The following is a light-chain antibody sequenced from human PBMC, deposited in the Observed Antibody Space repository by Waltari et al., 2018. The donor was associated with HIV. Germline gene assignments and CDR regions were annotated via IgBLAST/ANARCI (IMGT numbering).Light chain of an antibody. CDR3: QQYGTSPYT. J-gene: IGKJ2*01. CDR2: GAS. CDR1: HSVSSSY. V-gene: IGKV3-20*01. Sequence: EIVLTQSPGTLSLSPGERATLSCRASHSVSSSYLAWYQQNPGQAPRLLIYGASSRATGIPDRFSGSGSGTDFTLTISRLESEDFAVYYCQQYGTSPYTFGQGTKLEIK.